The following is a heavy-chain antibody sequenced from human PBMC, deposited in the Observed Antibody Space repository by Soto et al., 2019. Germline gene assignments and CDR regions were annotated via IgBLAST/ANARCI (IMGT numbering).Heavy chain of an antibody. CDR3: ANKDIVVVPAAPYYYYGMDV. CDR1: GFTFSSYA. V-gene: IGHV3-23*01. J-gene: IGHJ6*02. CDR2: ISGSGGST. D-gene: IGHD2-2*01. Sequence: LRLSCAASGFTFSSYAMSWVRQAPGKGLEWVSAISGSGGSTYYADSVKGRFTISRDNSKNTLYLQMNSLRAEDTAVYYCANKDIVVVPAAPYYYYGMDVWGQGTTVTVSS.